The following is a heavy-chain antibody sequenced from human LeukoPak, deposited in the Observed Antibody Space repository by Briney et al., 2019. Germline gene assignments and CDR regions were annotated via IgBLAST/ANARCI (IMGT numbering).Heavy chain of an antibody. V-gene: IGHV4-34*01. CDR3: ARGYCSGGSCYRY. D-gene: IGHD2-15*01. J-gene: IGHJ4*02. Sequence: SETLSLTCAVYGGSFSGYYWSWIRQPPGKGLGWIGEINHSGSTNYNPSLKSRVTISVDTSKNQFSLKLGSVTAADTAVYYCARGYCSGGSCYRYWGQGTLVTVSS. CDR2: INHSGST. CDR1: GGSFSGYY.